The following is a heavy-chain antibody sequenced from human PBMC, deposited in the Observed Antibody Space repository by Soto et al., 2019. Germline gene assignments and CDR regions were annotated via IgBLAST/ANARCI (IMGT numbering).Heavy chain of an antibody. D-gene: IGHD3-10*01. Sequence: GGSLRLSCAASGFTFGDYYMSWIRQAPGKGLEWVSYISSSGSSTYYVDSVRGRFTTSRDNAKNSVYLQMNSLRAEDTAVYYCARIRNSYGSQSYLIDDWGQGTLVTVSS. V-gene: IGHV3-11*04. CDR3: ARIRNSYGSQSYLIDD. CDR2: ISSSGSST. CDR1: GFTFGDYY. J-gene: IGHJ4*02.